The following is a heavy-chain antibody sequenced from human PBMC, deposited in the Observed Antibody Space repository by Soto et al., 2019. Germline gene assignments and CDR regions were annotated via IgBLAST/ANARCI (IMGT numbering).Heavy chain of an antibody. D-gene: IGHD1-26*01. V-gene: IGHV3-30-3*01. CDR1: GFTFSSYA. CDR3: ARDLSYSGNYGGDY. Sequence: QVQLVESGGGVVQPGRSLRLSCAASGFTFSSYAMHWVRQAPGKGLEWVAFISYDGSNKYYADSVKGRFTVSRDNSKNTLYLQLNSLRAEDTAIYYCARDLSYSGNYGGDYWGQGTLVTVSS. CDR2: ISYDGSNK. J-gene: IGHJ4*02.